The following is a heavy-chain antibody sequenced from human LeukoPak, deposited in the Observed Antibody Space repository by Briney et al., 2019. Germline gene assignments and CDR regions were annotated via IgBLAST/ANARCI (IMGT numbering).Heavy chain of an antibody. V-gene: IGHV3-33*01. J-gene: IGHJ4*02. Sequence: GRSLRLSCAASGFTFSNYAMHWVRQAPGKGLEWVAVIWYDGSNKYYTDSVKGRFTVSRDNSKDTLYLQMNSLRAEDTAVYYCGRDLVRCSTTWSDYWGQGTLVTVSS. CDR3: GRDLVRCSTTWSDY. D-gene: IGHD6-13*01. CDR2: IWYDGSNK. CDR1: GFTFSNYA.